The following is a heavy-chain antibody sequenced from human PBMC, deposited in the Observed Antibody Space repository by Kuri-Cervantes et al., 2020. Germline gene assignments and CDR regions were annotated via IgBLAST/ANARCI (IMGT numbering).Heavy chain of an antibody. D-gene: IGHD2-8*02. Sequence: ASVKVSCKASGYTFTAYQMHWVRQAPGQGLEWMGWIYPNSGDTNYAQKFQGRVTMTRDTSISTAYLELTTLRSDDTAVFFCARPLGYCTGGSCWFDLWGQGTLVTVSS. CDR2: IYPNSGDT. CDR3: ARPLGYCTGGSCWFDL. CDR1: GYTFTAYQ. J-gene: IGHJ5*02. V-gene: IGHV1-2*02.